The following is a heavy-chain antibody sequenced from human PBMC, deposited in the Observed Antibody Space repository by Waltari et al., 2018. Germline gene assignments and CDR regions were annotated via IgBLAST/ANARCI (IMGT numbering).Heavy chain of an antibody. J-gene: IGHJ5*02. D-gene: IGHD5-18*01. Sequence: QVQLVQSGAEVKKPGSSVKVSCKASGGIFSSYAISWVRQAPGQGLEWMGGMIPIFGTANDAQKFQGRVTSTADESTSTAYMELSSLRSEDTAVYYCARDPHEDTAMVTGPPWGQGTLVTVSS. V-gene: IGHV1-69*01. CDR3: ARDPHEDTAMVTGPP. CDR2: MIPIFGTA. CDR1: GGIFSSYA.